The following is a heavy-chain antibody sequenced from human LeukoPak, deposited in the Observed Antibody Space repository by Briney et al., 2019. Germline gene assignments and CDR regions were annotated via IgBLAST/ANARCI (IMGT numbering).Heavy chain of an antibody. CDR1: GGSISSGSYY. CDR3: ARVPLAPAAMHHPFDY. Sequence: KPSETLSLTCTVSGGSISSGSYYWSWIRQPAGKGLEWIGRIYTSGSTNYNPSLKSRVTMSVDTSKNQFSLKLSSVTAADTAVYYCARVPLAPAAMHHPFDYWGQGTLVTVSS. CDR2: IYTSGST. J-gene: IGHJ4*02. V-gene: IGHV4-61*02. D-gene: IGHD2-2*01.